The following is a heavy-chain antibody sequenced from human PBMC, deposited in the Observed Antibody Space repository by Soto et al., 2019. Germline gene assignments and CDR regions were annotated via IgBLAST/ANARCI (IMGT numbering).Heavy chain of an antibody. CDR3: VKDRYVDY. Sequence: GVSLRLSCVASGFTFSSYSMNWVRQAPGKGLEWVSYISSSSSTIYYADSVKGRFTISRDNAKNSLYLQMSSLRAEDTAVYYCVKDRYVDYWGQGILVTVSS. CDR2: ISSSSSTI. CDR1: GFTFSSYS. J-gene: IGHJ4*02. V-gene: IGHV3-48*01.